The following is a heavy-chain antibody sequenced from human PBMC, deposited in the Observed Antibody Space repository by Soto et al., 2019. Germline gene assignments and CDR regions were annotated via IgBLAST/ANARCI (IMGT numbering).Heavy chain of an antibody. CDR1: GGSISSGGYS. J-gene: IGHJ6*02. CDR2: IYHSGST. V-gene: IGHV4-30-2*01. D-gene: IGHD4-17*01. CDR3: ARGTTDSIGYYGMDV. Sequence: SETLSLTCAVSGGSISSGGYSWSWIRQPPGKGLEWIGYIYHSGSTYYNPSLKSRVTISVDRSKNQFSLKLSSVTAADTAVYYCARGTTDSIGYYGMDVWGQGTTVTVSS.